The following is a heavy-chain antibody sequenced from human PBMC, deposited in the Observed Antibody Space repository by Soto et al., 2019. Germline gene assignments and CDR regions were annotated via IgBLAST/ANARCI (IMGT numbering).Heavy chain of an antibody. CDR3: AKDRRDGDFMHTLEADF. J-gene: IGHJ4*02. Sequence: QVQLVESGGGVVQPGGSLRLSCATSGFSLSSYAMHWVRQAPGKGLEWVALMSYDETKKYYADSVKGRFTISRDTSKNTLFLQMNNLRVEDTAVYYSAKDRRDGDFMHTLEADFWGQGALVTVSS. D-gene: IGHD3-16*01. V-gene: IGHV3-30*18. CDR1: GFSLSSYA. CDR2: MSYDETKK.